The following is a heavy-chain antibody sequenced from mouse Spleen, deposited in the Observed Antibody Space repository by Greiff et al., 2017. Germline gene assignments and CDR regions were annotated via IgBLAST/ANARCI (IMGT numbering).Heavy chain of an antibody. J-gene: IGHJ1*01. V-gene: IGHV1-50*01. Sequence: VQLQQPGAELVKPGASVKLSCKASGYTFTSYWMQWVKQRPGQGLEWIGEIDPSDSYTNYNQKFKGKATLTVDTSSSTAYMQLSSLTSEDSAVYYCARGWDGWYFDVWGAGTTVTVSS. CDR2: IDPSDSYT. CDR1: GYTFTSYW. D-gene: IGHD1-1*02. CDR3: ARGWDGWYFDV.